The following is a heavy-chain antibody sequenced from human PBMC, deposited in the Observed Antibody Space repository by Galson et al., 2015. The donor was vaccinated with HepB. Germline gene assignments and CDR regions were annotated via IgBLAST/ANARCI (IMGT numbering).Heavy chain of an antibody. CDR1: GFTFSNYA. V-gene: IGHV3-23*01. D-gene: IGHD3-22*01. CDR3: AKGGNWDSRYFDY. J-gene: IGHJ4*02. CDR2: ISGDTAKI. Sequence: SLRLSCAASGFTFSNYAMNWVRQAPGKGLEWVSVISGDTAKIFHADSVKGRFTISRDNSMNTVYLHMDSLRAEDTAVYYCAKGGNWDSRYFDYWGQGSLVTVSS.